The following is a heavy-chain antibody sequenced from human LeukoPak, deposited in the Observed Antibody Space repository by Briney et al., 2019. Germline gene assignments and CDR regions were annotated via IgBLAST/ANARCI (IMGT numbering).Heavy chain of an antibody. J-gene: IGHJ4*02. Sequence: ASVTVSCRASDYTFTNYYMHWVRQAPGQGLEWMGRINPNTGGTNYAQKFQGRVTVTIDTSVSTSYVEVNSLESDDTAVYYCAKGDSSGRRFFDYWGQGTVVTVSS. CDR3: AKGDSSGRRFFDY. CDR2: INPNTGGT. D-gene: IGHD6-19*01. V-gene: IGHV1-2*06. CDR1: DYTFTNYY.